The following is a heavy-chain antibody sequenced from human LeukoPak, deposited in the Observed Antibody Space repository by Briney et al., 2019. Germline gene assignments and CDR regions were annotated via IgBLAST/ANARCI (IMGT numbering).Heavy chain of an antibody. CDR1: GYSISSCNW. Sequence: SDTLSLTCAVSGYSISSCNWWVWIRQPPGKGLEWIGYIYYSGRTYYNPSLERRVTMSVDTSKNQFSLKLSSVTALDTAVYYCARKRDGYNPFDNWGQGTLVTVSS. D-gene: IGHD5-24*01. J-gene: IGHJ4*02. V-gene: IGHV4-28*01. CDR2: IYYSGRT. CDR3: ARKRDGYNPFDN.